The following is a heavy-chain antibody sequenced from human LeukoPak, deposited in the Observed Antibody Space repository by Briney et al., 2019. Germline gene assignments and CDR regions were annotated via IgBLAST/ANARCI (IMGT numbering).Heavy chain of an antibody. J-gene: IGHJ3*02. CDR3: ARDRGIVGATKGPDAFDI. Sequence: GGSLRLSCAASGFTFSSYGMHWVRQAPGKGLEWVAVISYDGSNKYYADSVKGRFTISRDNSKNTLYLQMNSLRAEDTAVYYCARDRGIVGATKGPDAFDIWGQGTMVTVSS. CDR1: GFTFSSYG. CDR2: ISYDGSNK. V-gene: IGHV3-30*03. D-gene: IGHD1-26*01.